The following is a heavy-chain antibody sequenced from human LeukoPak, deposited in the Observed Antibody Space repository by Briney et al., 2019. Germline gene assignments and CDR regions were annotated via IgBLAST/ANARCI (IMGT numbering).Heavy chain of an antibody. D-gene: IGHD3-22*01. Sequence: ASVKVSCKASGYTFTSYGISWVRQAPGQGLEWMGWISAYNGNTNCAQKLQGRVTMTTDTSASTAYMELRSLRSDDTAVYYCARHSITMIVVVITGAFDIWGQGTMVTVSS. J-gene: IGHJ3*02. CDR2: ISAYNGNT. CDR3: ARHSITMIVVVITGAFDI. V-gene: IGHV1-18*01. CDR1: GYTFTSYG.